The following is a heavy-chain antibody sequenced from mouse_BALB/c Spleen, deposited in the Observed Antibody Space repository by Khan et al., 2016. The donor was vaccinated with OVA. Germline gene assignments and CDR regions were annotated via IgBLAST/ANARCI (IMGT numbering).Heavy chain of an antibody. CDR1: GFTFSNYA. CDR3: ARDCWFTY. V-gene: IGHV5-6-5*01. J-gene: IGHJ3*01. Sequence: EVQLVESGGGLVKPGGSLKFSCAASGFTFSNYAMSWVRQTPEKRLEWVASISSGGSTYYPDSVKGRFTISRDNARNILYLQMSSLRSEDTAMYYCARDCWFTYWGQGTLVTVSA. CDR2: ISSGGST.